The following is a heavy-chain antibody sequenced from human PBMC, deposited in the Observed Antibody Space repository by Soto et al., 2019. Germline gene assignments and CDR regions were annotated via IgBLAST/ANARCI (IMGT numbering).Heavy chain of an antibody. V-gene: IGHV1-69*13. J-gene: IGHJ5*02. CDR1: GGTFSSYA. D-gene: IGHD5-18*01. CDR3: ARDIGHSSGLNCFDT. Sequence: SVKVSCKASGGTFSSYAISWVRQAPGQGLEWMGGIIPIFGTANYAQKFQGRVTITADESTSTAYMELSSLRSEDTAVYYCARDIGHSSGLNCFDTWGQGTLVTVSS. CDR2: IIPIFGTA.